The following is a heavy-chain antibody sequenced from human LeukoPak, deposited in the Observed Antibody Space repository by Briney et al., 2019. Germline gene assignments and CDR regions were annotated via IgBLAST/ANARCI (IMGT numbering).Heavy chain of an antibody. J-gene: IGHJ4*02. V-gene: IGHV4-4*09. Sequence: SETLSLTCTVSGGSISSYYWSWIRQPPGKGLEWIGYIYTSGSTNYNPSLKSRLTISGDTSKNQFSLKLSSVTAADTAVYYCARLGTSGTRGYFDYWGQGTLVTVSS. CDR2: IYTSGST. D-gene: IGHD3-10*01. CDR1: GGSISSYY. CDR3: ARLGTSGTRGYFDY.